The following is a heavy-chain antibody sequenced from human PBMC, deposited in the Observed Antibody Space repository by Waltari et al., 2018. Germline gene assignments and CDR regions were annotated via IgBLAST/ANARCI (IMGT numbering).Heavy chain of an antibody. V-gene: IGHV4-39*07. D-gene: IGHD6-6*01. J-gene: IGHJ4*02. CDR3: ARVPSIAARPIDY. CDR1: GCPFSSRSYY. CDR2: IYYSGST. Sequence: QLQLPESGPGLVQPSETLSLTCTVPGCPFSSRSYYWGCIRQRPGKGLEWIGSIYYSGSTYYNPSLKRRVTISVDTSKNQFSLKLSSVTAADTAVYYCARVPSIAARPIDYWGQGTLVTVSS.